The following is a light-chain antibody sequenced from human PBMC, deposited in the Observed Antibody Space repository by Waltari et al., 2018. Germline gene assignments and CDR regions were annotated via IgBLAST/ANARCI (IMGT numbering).Light chain of an antibody. J-gene: IGLJ2*01. CDR1: ELPKQY. CDR2: KDT. CDR3: QSADSTNTYWV. Sequence: SYELTQPPSVSVSPGQTARITCSGDELPKQYAFRYRQKPGQAPELLSYKDTERPSGIPERVSASSSGTTVTLTITGVQPEDEADYYCQSADSTNTYWVFGGGTKLTVL. V-gene: IGLV3-25*03.